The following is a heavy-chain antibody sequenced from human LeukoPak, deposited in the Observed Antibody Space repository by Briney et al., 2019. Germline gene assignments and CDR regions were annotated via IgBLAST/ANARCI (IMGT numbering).Heavy chain of an antibody. D-gene: IGHD6-13*01. V-gene: IGHV3-23*01. CDR2: ISGSGGST. J-gene: IGHJ4*02. CDR3: AKEMGTGYSSSWYEAYYFDY. CDR1: GFTFSSYA. Sequence: GGFLRLSCAASGFTFSSYAMSWVRQAPGKGLEWVSAISGSGGSTYYADSVKGRFTISRDNSKNTLYLQMNSLRAEDTAVYYCAKEMGTGYSSSWYEAYYFDYWGQGTLVTVSS.